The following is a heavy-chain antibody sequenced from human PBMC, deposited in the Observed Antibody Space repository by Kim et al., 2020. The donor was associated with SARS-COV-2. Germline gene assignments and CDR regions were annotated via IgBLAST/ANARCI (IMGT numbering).Heavy chain of an antibody. D-gene: IGHD1-7*01. CDR2: INTNTWNP. J-gene: IGHJ4*02. CDR3: ARDVLVTGTTGN. CDR1: GYTFTSYA. V-gene: IGHV7-4-1*02. Sequence: ASVKVSCKASGYTFTSYAMNWVRQPPGQGLEWMGWINTNTWNPTYAQVFPGRFVFSLDHSVSPAYLQISSLKAEDPAVYYCARDVLVTGTTGNWGQGPLV.